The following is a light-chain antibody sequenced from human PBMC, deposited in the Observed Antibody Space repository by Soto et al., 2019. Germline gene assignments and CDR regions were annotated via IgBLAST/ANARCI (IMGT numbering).Light chain of an antibody. Sequence: DIQMTQSPSTPSASVVDRVTITCRASQSVSSGLSWDHHDPGKAPNLLIYSASRFESGVPTRFSSSGSGAEFTPTISSLQPDDFATYYCQQYNTYLWTFGQGTKVDIK. CDR3: QQYNTYLWT. V-gene: IGKV1-5*01. CDR1: QSVSSG. J-gene: IGKJ1*01. CDR2: SAS.